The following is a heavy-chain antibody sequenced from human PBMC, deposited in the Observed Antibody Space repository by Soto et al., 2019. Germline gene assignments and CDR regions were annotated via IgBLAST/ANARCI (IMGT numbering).Heavy chain of an antibody. J-gene: IGHJ4*02. V-gene: IGHV3-33*01. D-gene: IGHD2-15*01. CDR1: GFTFSSYG. CDR2: IWYDGSNK. CDR3: ARDRVVVAATHLDY. Sequence: GSLRLSCAASGFTFSSYGMHWVRQAPGKGLEWVAVIWYDGSNKYYADSVKGRFTISRDNSKNTLYLQMNSLRAEDTAVYYCARDRVVVAATHLDYWGQGTLVTVSS.